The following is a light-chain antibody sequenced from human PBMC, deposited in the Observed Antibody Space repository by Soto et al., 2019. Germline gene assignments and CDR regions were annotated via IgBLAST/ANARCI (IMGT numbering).Light chain of an antibody. V-gene: IGKV1-5*03. CDR3: QQYSSNPWT. J-gene: IGKJ1*01. Sequence: DIQMTQSPSTLSASVGDRVAITCRASQSISSWLAWYQQKPGKAPKLLIYKASSLESGVPSRFSGSGSGTEFTLTISSLQPDDFGTYYCQQYSSNPWTFGPVNKV. CDR1: QSISSW. CDR2: KAS.